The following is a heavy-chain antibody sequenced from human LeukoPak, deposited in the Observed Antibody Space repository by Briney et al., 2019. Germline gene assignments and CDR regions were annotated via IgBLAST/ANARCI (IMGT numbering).Heavy chain of an antibody. D-gene: IGHD1-7*01. V-gene: IGHV7-4-1*02. J-gene: IGHJ4*02. CDR3: ARDANWNYARGLLDS. CDR2: INTNTGNP. Sequence: ASVTVSCKASGYTFTGYYMHWVRQAPGQGLEWMGWINTNTGNPTYAQGFTGRFVFSLDTSVSTAYLQISSLKAEDTAVYYCARDANWNYARGLLDSWGQGTLVTVSS. CDR1: GYTFTGYY.